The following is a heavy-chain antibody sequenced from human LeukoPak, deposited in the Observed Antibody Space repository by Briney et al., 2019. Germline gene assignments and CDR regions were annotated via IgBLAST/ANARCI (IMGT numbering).Heavy chain of an antibody. CDR3: ARSHYDILTGPGSHYYYGMDV. J-gene: IGHJ6*02. V-gene: IGHV1-69*13. CDR1: GGTFSSYA. Sequence: SSVKVSCKASGGTFSSYAISWVRQAPGQGLEWMGGIIPIFGTANYAQKFQGRVTITADESTSTAYMELSSLRSEDTAVYYCARSHYDILTGPGSHYYYGMDVWGQGTTVTVSS. CDR2: IIPIFGTA. D-gene: IGHD3-9*01.